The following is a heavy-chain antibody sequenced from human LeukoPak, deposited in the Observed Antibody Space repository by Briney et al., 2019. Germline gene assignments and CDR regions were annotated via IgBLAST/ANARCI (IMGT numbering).Heavy chain of an antibody. CDR2: INHSGST. V-gene: IGHV4-34*01. Sequence: SETLSLTCAVSGGSFSGYYWSWIRQPPGKGLEWVGAINHSGSTNYNPSPKSRVTISVDTSKNKFSLKLSSVTAADTAVYYCARYGDYYYYYYMDVWGKGTTVTVSS. CDR1: GGSFSGYY. CDR3: ARYGDYYYYYYMDV. D-gene: IGHD4-17*01. J-gene: IGHJ6*03.